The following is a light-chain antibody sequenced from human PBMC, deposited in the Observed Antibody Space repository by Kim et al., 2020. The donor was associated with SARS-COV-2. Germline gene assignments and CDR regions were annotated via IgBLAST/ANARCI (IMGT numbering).Light chain of an antibody. Sequence: SSELTQDPAVSVALGQTVRITCQGDSLRRYYSSWYQQKPGQAPVLVIYGKNNRPSGIPDRFSGSSSGNTASLTITGAQAEDEADYYCNSRDSSGNHVLFGGGTQLTVL. V-gene: IGLV3-19*01. J-gene: IGLJ2*01. CDR2: GKN. CDR3: NSRDSSGNHVL. CDR1: SLRRYY.